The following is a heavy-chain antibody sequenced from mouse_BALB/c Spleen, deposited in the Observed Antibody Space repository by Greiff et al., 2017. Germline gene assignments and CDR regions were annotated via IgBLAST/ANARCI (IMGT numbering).Heavy chain of an antibody. D-gene: IGHD2-3*01. Sequence: VQLQQSGPGLVKPSQSLSLTCSVTGYSITSGYYWNWIRQFPGNKLEWMGYISYDGSNNYNPSLKNRISITRDTSKNPFFLKLNSVTTEDTATYYCARPYDGYFAWFAYWGQGTLVTVSA. CDR2: ISYDGSN. V-gene: IGHV3-6*02. CDR3: ARPYDGYFAWFAY. CDR1: GYSITSGYY. J-gene: IGHJ3*01.